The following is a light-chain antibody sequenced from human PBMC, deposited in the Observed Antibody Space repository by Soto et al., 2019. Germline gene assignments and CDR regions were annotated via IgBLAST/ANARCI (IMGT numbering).Light chain of an antibody. V-gene: IGKV3-11*01. CDR3: QQYGSSLT. CDR1: RSVSAS. Sequence: EIVLTQSPATLSLSPGERATLSCRASRSVSASLAWYQLKPGQAPRLLIYDASNRATDIPARFSGSGSGTDFTLTISSLEPEDFAVYYCQQYGSSLTFGQGTKVDIK. J-gene: IGKJ1*01. CDR2: DAS.